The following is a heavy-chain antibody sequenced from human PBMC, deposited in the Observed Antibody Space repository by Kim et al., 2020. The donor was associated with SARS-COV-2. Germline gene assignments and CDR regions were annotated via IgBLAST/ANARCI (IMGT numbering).Heavy chain of an antibody. CDR2: INHSGST. CDR3: ARGPIFGVVIALYYFDY. Sequence: SETLSLTCAVYGGSFSGYYWSWIRQPPGKGLEWIGEINHSGSTNYNPSLKSRVTISVDTSKNQFSLKLSSVTAADTAVYYCARGPIFGVVIALYYFDYWG. J-gene: IGHJ4*01. CDR1: GGSFSGYY. D-gene: IGHD3-3*01. V-gene: IGHV4-34*01.